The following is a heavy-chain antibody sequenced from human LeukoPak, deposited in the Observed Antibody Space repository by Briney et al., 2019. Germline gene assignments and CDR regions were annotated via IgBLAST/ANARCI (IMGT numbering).Heavy chain of an antibody. CDR3: ASLGYSSSWYYYYYYMDV. D-gene: IGHD6-13*01. V-gene: IGHV3-48*04. CDR2: ISSSGSTI. J-gene: IGHJ6*03. Sequence: GGSLRLSCAASGFTFSSYSMNWVRQAPGKGLEWVSYISSSGSTIYYADSVKGRFTISRDNAKNSLYLQMNSLRAKDTAVYYCASLGYSSSWYYYYYYMDVWGKGTTVTISS. CDR1: GFTFSSYS.